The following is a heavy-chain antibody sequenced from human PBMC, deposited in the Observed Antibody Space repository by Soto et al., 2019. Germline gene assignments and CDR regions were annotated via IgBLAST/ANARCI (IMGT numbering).Heavy chain of an antibody. CDR1: GFSLNTYW. J-gene: IGHJ5*02. Sequence: GESLKISCEGFGFSLNTYWIAWVRQKPGKGLEWMGIIYPGDSDTRYNPPFQGQVTISADKSISTAYLQWSSLKASDTAMYYCARPRSQGGELRVQDWFDPWGQGTLVTVSS. D-gene: IGHD1-26*01. V-gene: IGHV5-51*01. CDR2: IYPGDSDT. CDR3: ARPRSQGGELRVQDWFDP.